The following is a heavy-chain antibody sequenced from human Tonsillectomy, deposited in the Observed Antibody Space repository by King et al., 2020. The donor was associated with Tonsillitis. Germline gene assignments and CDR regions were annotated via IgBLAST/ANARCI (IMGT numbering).Heavy chain of an antibody. D-gene: IGHD6-13*01. CDR1: GFTFSSYG. V-gene: IGHV3-33*01. CDR2: IWYDGSNK. Sequence: QVQLVESGGGVVQPGRSLRLSCAASGFTFSSYGMHWVRQAPGKGLEWVAVIWYDGSNKYYADSVKGRFTISRDNSKNTLYLQMNSLRAEDTAVYYCARDGVAAAGRSYFDYWGQGTLVTVSS. J-gene: IGHJ4*02. CDR3: ARDGVAAAGRSYFDY.